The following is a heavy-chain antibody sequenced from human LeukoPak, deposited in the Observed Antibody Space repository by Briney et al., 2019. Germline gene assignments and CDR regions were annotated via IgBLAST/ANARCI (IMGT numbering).Heavy chain of an antibody. J-gene: IGHJ4*02. CDR2: VYYSGNT. Sequence: SETLSLTCTVSGGSISSSNYYWGWIRQPPGKGLECIGSVYYSGNTYYNPSLKSRVTISVDTSKNQFSLKLSSVTAADTAVYYCARDATFGELSYWGQGTLVTVSS. CDR1: GGSISSSNYY. D-gene: IGHD3-10*01. V-gene: IGHV4-39*07. CDR3: ARDATFGELSY.